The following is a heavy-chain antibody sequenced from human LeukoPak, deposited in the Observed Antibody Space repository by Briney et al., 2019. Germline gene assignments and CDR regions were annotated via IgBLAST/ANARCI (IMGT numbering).Heavy chain of an antibody. CDR2: FSGSGGST. V-gene: IGHV3-23*01. CDR3: AKTFYDSGSYWGAFDY. J-gene: IGHJ4*02. Sequence: PGGSLRLSYAASGFTFSSFAMSWVRQAPGKGLEWVSTFSGSGGSTYYADSVKGRFTISRDNSKNTLYLQMNGLRAEDTAIYYCAKTFYDSGSYWGAFDYWGQGTLVTVSS. CDR1: GFTFSSFA. D-gene: IGHD3-10*01.